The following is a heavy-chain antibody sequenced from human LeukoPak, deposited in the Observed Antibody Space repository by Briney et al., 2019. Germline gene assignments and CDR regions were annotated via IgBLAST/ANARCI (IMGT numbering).Heavy chain of an antibody. Sequence: SETLSLTCTVSGGSISSYYWSWIRQPPGKGLELIGYIYYSGSTNYNPSLKSRVTISVDTSKNQFSLKLSSVTAADTAVYYCARLNYDFWSGYPSPSDYWGQGTLVTVSS. J-gene: IGHJ4*02. CDR3: ARLNYDFWSGYPSPSDY. CDR2: IYYSGST. D-gene: IGHD3-3*01. CDR1: GGSISSYY. V-gene: IGHV4-59*01.